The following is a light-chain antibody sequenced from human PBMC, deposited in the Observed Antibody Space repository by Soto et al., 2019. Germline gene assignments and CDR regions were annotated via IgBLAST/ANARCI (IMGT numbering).Light chain of an antibody. Sequence: EILLTQSPSTLSLSPGERATLSCRASQSVSSYLAWYQQKPGQAPRLLIYDASNRATGIPARFSGSGSGTDFTLTISSLVPEDFAVYYCQQRSNWLSTFGQGTRLEI. V-gene: IGKV3-11*01. J-gene: IGKJ5*01. CDR2: DAS. CDR1: QSVSSY. CDR3: QQRSNWLST.